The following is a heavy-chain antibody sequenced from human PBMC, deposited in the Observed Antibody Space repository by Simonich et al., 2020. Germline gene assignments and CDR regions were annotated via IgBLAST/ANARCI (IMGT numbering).Heavy chain of an antibody. Sequence: VQLVQSGAEVKKPGASVKVSCKASGYTFTSYGISWVRQAPGQGLEWMGWITAYNGNTNYAPKHQGRGTMTTDTSTSTAYMELRSLRSDDTAVYYCARSTTGTTAFDIWGQGTRVTVSS. CDR3: ARSTTGTTAFDI. D-gene: IGHD1-1*01. CDR1: GYTFTSYG. V-gene: IGHV1-18*01. J-gene: IGHJ3*02. CDR2: ITAYNGNT.